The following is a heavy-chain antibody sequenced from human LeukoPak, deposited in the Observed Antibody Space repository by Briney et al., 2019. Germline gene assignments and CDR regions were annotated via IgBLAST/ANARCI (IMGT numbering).Heavy chain of an antibody. Sequence: SETLSLTCSVSGGSITNYYWNWIRQSPGKGLEWIGYIYHSGSTYYNPSLKSRVTISLDTSKKQFSLKLSSVTAADTAVYFCARDSVNCSTTSCSDYLDYWGQGTLVTVSS. V-gene: IGHV4-59*01. D-gene: IGHD2-2*01. CDR2: IYHSGST. J-gene: IGHJ4*02. CDR3: ARDSVNCSTTSCSDYLDY. CDR1: GGSITNYY.